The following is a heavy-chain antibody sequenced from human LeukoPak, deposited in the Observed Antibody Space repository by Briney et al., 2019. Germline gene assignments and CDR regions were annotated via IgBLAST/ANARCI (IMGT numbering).Heavy chain of an antibody. CDR3: ARVGVVPRGWFDP. CDR1: GFTFSSYS. CDR2: ISSSSSYI. J-gene: IGHJ5*02. D-gene: IGHD3-3*01. V-gene: IGHV3-21*01. Sequence: PGGPLRLSCAASGFTFSSYSMNWVRQAPGKGLEWVSSISSSSSYIYYADSVKGRFTISRDNAKNSLYLQMNSLRAEDTAVYYCARVGVVPRGWFDPWGQGTLVTVSS.